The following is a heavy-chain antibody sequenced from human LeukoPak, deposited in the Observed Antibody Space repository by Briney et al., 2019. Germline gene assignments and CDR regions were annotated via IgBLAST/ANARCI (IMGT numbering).Heavy chain of an antibody. Sequence: PSETLSLTCTVSGGSFSSSSYYWGWIRQPPGKGLEWIASVYYSGSIYYNPSLKSRVTTSIDTSKSQFSLKLSSVTAADTAVYYCARYYYDNSAYPFDYWGQGTLVTVSS. CDR3: ARYYYDNSAYPFDY. CDR1: GGSFSSSSYY. J-gene: IGHJ4*02. V-gene: IGHV4-39*07. D-gene: IGHD3-22*01. CDR2: VYYSGSI.